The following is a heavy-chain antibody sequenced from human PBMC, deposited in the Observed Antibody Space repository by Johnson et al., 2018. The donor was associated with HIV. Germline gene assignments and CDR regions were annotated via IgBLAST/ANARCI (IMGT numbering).Heavy chain of an antibody. V-gene: IGHV3-30*19. CDR2: ISFDGSTM. CDR1: GFAFSNYG. Sequence: QVQLVESGGGVVQPGRSLRLSCAASGFAFSNYGMHWVRQAPGKGLEWVAVISFDGSTMYYADSVKGRFTISRDNAKNSLYLQMNSLRAEDTAVYYCARNGLIPAAKGVAFDIWGHGTTVTVSS. CDR3: ARNGLIPAAKGVAFDI. D-gene: IGHD2-2*01. J-gene: IGHJ3*02.